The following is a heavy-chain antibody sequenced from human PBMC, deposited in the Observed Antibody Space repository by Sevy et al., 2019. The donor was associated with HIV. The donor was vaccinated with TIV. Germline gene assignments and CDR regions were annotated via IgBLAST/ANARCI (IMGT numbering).Heavy chain of an antibody. CDR1: GYTFTSYA. D-gene: IGHD2-2*01. Sequence: ASVTVSCKASGYTFTSYAIHWVRQAPGQRLEWMGWINPGNGNTKYSQKFQGRVTITRDTSARTTYMELSSLRSEDTAVYYCARSVIPTAIFDYWGRGTLVTVSS. CDR2: INPGNGNT. J-gene: IGHJ4*02. V-gene: IGHV1-3*01. CDR3: ARSVIPTAIFDY.